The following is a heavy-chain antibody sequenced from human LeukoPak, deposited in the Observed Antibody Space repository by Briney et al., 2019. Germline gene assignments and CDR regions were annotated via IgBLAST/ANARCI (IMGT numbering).Heavy chain of an antibody. CDR2: INHSGST. V-gene: IGHV4-34*01. D-gene: IGHD5-18*01. CDR3: ARGGGDTAMGSYYFDY. Sequence: WETLSLTCAVYGGSFSGYYWSWIRQPPGKGLERIGEINHSGSTNYNPSLKSRVTISVDTSKNQFSLKLSSVTAADTAVYYCARGGGDTAMGSYYFDYWGQGTLVTVSS. CDR1: GGSFSGYY. J-gene: IGHJ4*02.